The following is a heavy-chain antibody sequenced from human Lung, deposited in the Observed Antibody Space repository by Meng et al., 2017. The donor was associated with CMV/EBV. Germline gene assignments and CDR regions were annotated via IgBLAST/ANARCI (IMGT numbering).Heavy chain of an antibody. Sequence: ASVKVSCKVSGYTLSELSMHWVRQAPGKGLEWMGGFDPEDGEAIYAQKFQGRVTMTEDTSTDTAYMELSSLRSDDTAVYYCAKVPRFYSYYGVDVWGQGTRVTVSS. V-gene: IGHV1-24*01. CDR1: GYTLSELS. D-gene: IGHD3-10*01. CDR2: FDPEDGEA. J-gene: IGHJ6*02. CDR3: AKVPRFYSYYGVDV.